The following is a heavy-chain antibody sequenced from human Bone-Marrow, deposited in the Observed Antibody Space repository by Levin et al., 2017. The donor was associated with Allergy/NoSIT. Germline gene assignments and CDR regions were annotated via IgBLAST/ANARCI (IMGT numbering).Heavy chain of an antibody. V-gene: IGHV1-18*01. Sequence: ASVKVSCKASGYTFTSYGISWVRQAPGQGLEWMGWISAYNGNTNYAQKLQGRVTMTTDTSTSTAYMELRSLRSDDTAVYYCARDRDRPVFLEWLLVEAELGYWGQGTLVTVSS. D-gene: IGHD3-3*01. CDR3: ARDRDRPVFLEWLLVEAELGY. J-gene: IGHJ4*02. CDR2: ISAYNGNT. CDR1: GYTFTSYG.